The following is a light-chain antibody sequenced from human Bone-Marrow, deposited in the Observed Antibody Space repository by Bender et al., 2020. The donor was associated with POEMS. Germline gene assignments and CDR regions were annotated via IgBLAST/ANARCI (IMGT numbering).Light chain of an antibody. CDR3: QAWDSTKAVV. Sequence: AARITCSGSALPEQYAFWYQQKPGQAPVLMIYRDTERPSGIPERFSGSNSGNTATLTISGTQGMDEADYYCQAWDSTKAVVFGGGTKLTVL. CDR1: ALPEQY. V-gene: IGLV3-1*01. CDR2: RDT. J-gene: IGLJ2*01.